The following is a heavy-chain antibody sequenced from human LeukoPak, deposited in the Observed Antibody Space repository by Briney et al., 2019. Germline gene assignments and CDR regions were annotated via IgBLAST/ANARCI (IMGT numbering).Heavy chain of an antibody. J-gene: IGHJ4*02. CDR2: INSDGSST. D-gene: IGHD1-1*01. CDR1: GFTFSSYW. CDR3: AKIREVQYRLSPFDY. Sequence: GGSLRLSCAASGFTFSSYWMHWVRQAPGKGLVWVSRINSDGSSTSYADSVKGRFTISRDNPENTLYLQMNSLRAEDTALYYCAKIREVQYRLSPFDYWGQGTLVTVSS. V-gene: IGHV3-74*01.